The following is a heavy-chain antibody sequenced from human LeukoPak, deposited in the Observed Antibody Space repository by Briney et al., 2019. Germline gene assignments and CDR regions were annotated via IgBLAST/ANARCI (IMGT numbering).Heavy chain of an antibody. CDR1: GFTFSDYY. Sequence: GGSLRLSCAASGFTFSDYYMSWIRQAPGKGLEWVSYISSSGSTIYYADSVKGRFTISRDNAKNSLYLQMNSLRAEDTAVYYCARAYDILTGSDLYFDYWGQGTLVTVSS. V-gene: IGHV3-11*04. J-gene: IGHJ4*02. CDR3: ARAYDILTGSDLYFDY. CDR2: ISSSGSTI. D-gene: IGHD3-9*01.